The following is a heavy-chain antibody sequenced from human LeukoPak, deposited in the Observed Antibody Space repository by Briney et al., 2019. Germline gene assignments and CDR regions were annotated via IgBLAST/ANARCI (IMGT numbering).Heavy chain of an antibody. CDR2: INHSGST. V-gene: IGHV4-34*01. Sequence: PSETLSLTCAVYGGSFSGYYWSWIRQPPGKGLEWIGEINHSGSTNYNPSLKSRVTISVDTSKNQFSLKLSSVTAADTAVYYCAILTGSPNPAGDAFDVWGQGTMVTVSS. J-gene: IGHJ3*01. CDR3: AILTGSPNPAGDAFDV. CDR1: GGSFSGYY. D-gene: IGHD7-27*01.